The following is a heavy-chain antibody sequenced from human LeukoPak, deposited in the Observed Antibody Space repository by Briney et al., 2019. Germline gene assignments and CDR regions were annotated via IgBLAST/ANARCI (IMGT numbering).Heavy chain of an antibody. D-gene: IGHD2-2*01. V-gene: IGHV4-59*01. J-gene: IGHJ5*02. Sequence: PSETLSLTCTVSGGSISSYYWSWIRQPPGKGLEWIGYIHYTGSTNYNPSLKSRVTISLDTSKNQFSLNLSSVTAADTAVYYCTRPLIPSAVSDDLWGQGTLVTVSS. CDR3: TRPLIPSAVSDDL. CDR2: IHYTGST. CDR1: GGSISSYY.